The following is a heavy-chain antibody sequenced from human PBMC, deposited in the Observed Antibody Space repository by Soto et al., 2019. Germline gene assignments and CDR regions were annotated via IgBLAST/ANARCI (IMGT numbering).Heavy chain of an antibody. CDR2: IYYTGST. V-gene: IGHV4-39*01. CDR1: GGSISSSSYY. D-gene: IGHD3-16*01. Sequence: PSETLSLTCTVSGGSISSSSYYWGWIRQPPGKGLEWIGSIYYTGSTSYNPSLESRVTMSVDTSRNQFSLKLRSVTATDTAVYFCAKPDTVMLIYGMDVWGQGTTVTVSS. J-gene: IGHJ6*02. CDR3: AKPDTVMLIYGMDV.